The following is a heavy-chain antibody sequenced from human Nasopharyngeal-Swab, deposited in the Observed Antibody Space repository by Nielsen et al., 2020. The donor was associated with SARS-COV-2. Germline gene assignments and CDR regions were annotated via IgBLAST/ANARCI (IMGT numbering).Heavy chain of an antibody. V-gene: IGHV1-46*01. J-gene: IGHJ4*02. Sequence: ASVKVSYKASGYTFTSYYMHWVRQAPGQGLEWMGIINPSGGSTSYAQKFQGRVTMTRDTSTSTVYMELSSLRSEDTAVYYCAREPRYYDYVWGSYRYGYFDYWGQGTLVTVSS. CDR3: AREPRYYDYVWGSYRYGYFDY. CDR2: INPSGGST. D-gene: IGHD3-16*02. CDR1: GYTFTSYY.